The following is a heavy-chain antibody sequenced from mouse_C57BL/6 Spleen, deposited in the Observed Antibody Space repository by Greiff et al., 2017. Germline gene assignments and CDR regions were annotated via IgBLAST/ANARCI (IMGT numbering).Heavy chain of an antibody. V-gene: IGHV1-50*01. Sequence: VQLQQPGAELVKPGASVKLSCKASGYTFTSYWMQWVKQRPGQGLEWIGEIDPSDSYTNYNQKFKGKATLTVDTSSSTAYMQLSSLTSEDSAVYYCARSYYGSSYGVGFDYWGQGTTLTVSS. D-gene: IGHD1-1*01. CDR3: ARSYYGSSYGVGFDY. CDR2: IDPSDSYT. J-gene: IGHJ2*01. CDR1: GYTFTSYW.